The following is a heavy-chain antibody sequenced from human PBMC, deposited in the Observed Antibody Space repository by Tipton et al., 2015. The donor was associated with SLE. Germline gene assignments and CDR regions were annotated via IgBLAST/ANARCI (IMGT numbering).Heavy chain of an antibody. D-gene: IGHD7-27*01. CDR3: ARGLRSNWGYYYYYYMDV. Sequence: TLSLTCTVSGDSSSSYDWSWIRQPPGKGLEWIGFVYYSGSTNYHPSLKSRVTISVDTSKNQFSLKLSSVTAADTAVYYCARGLRSNWGYYYYYYMDVWGKGATVTVSS. J-gene: IGHJ6*03. V-gene: IGHV4-59*01. CDR1: GDSSSSYD. CDR2: VYYSGST.